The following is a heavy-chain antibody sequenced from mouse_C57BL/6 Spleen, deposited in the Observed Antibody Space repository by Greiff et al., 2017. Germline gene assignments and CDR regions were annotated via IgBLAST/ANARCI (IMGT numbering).Heavy chain of an antibody. J-gene: IGHJ4*01. CDR1: GYSFTGYY. Sequence: VHVKQSGPELVKPGASVKISCKASGYSFTGYYMNWVKQSPEKSLEWIGEINPSTGGTTYNQKFKAKATLTVDKSSSTAYMQLKSLTSEDSAVYYCARYGAMDYWGQGTSVTVSS. CDR2: INPSTGGT. CDR3: ARYGAMDY. V-gene: IGHV1-42*01. D-gene: IGHD1-1*01.